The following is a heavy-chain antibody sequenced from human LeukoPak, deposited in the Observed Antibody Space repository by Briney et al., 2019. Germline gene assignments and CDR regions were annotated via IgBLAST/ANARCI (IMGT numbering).Heavy chain of an antibody. D-gene: IGHD6-13*01. CDR1: GFTVSSYS. V-gene: IGHV3-21*01. CDR2: ISSSSSYI. Sequence: GGSLRLSCAASGFTVSSYSMNWVRQAPGKGLEWVSSISSSSSYIYYADSVKGRFTISRDNSKNTLYLQRNSLRAEDTAVYYCARDWYSSSLSSVAGTAEDYFDYWGQGTLVTVSS. J-gene: IGHJ4*02. CDR3: ARDWYSSSLSSVAGTAEDYFDY.